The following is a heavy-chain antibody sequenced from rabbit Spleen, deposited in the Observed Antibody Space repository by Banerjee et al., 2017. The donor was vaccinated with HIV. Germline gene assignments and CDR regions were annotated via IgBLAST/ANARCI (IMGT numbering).Heavy chain of an antibody. V-gene: IGHV1S7*01. CDR3: ARVSETSGWGEDL. D-gene: IGHD4-1*01. J-gene: IGHJ4*01. CDR2: IDPLFGIT. CDR1: GFTLSSYY. Sequence: QLEESGGGLVKPEGSLTLTCKASGFTLSSYYMNWVRQAPGKGLEWIGYIDPLFGITYYANWVNGRFSISRENAQNTVFLQMTRLTAADTATYFCARVSETSGWGEDLWGPGTLVTVS.